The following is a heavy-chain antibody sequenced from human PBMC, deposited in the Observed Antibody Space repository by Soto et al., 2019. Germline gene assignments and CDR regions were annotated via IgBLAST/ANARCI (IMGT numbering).Heavy chain of an antibody. CDR1: GGSFSDYS. D-gene: IGHD3-10*01. V-gene: IGHV4-34*01. J-gene: IGHJ3*02. Sequence: SETLSLTCAVYGGSFSDYSWTWIRQPPGKGLEWIGEINHSGSTYYNPSLKSRVTINPDTSKNQFSLQLHSVTAADTAVYYCASKFGELLADAFDIWGQGTTVTVSS. CDR2: INHSGST. CDR3: ASKFGELLADAFDI.